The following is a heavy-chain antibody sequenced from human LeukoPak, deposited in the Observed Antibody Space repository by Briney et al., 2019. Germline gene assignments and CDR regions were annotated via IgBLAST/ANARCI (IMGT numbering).Heavy chain of an antibody. J-gene: IGHJ4*02. CDR1: GHTFTCYG. Sequence: ASVKVSCKASGHTFTCYGISWVRQAPGQGLEWMGWISAYNGNTNYAQKLQGRVTMTTDTSTSTAYMELRSLRSDDTAVYYCARDSEGHDFLDYWGQGTLVTVSS. D-gene: IGHD2-21*02. CDR3: ARDSEGHDFLDY. CDR2: ISAYNGNT. V-gene: IGHV1-18*01.